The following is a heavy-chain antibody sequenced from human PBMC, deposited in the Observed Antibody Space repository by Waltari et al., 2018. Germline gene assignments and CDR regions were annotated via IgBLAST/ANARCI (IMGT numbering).Heavy chain of an antibody. Sequence: QVQLQESGPGLVKPSETLSLTCTVSGGSISRYYWSWIRQPPGKGLEWIGYIYYIGSTNYNPSLKSRVTISVDTSKNQFSLKLSSVTAADTAVYYCARARGYWYFDLWGRGTLVTVSS. CDR1: GGSISRYY. CDR3: ARARGYWYFDL. V-gene: IGHV4-59*01. D-gene: IGHD3-16*01. J-gene: IGHJ2*01. CDR2: IYYIGST.